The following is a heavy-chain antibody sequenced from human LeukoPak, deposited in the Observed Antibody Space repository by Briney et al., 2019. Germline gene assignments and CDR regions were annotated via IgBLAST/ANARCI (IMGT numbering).Heavy chain of an antibody. Sequence: ASVKVSRKASGYTFTGYYMHWVRQAPGQGLEWMGWINPNSGGTNYAQKFQGWVTMTRDTSISTAYMELSRLRSDDTAVYYCARSLFKEAFDIWGQGTMVTVSS. CDR2: INPNSGGT. V-gene: IGHV1-2*04. CDR3: ARSLFKEAFDI. CDR1: GYTFTGYY. D-gene: IGHD3-10*02. J-gene: IGHJ3*02.